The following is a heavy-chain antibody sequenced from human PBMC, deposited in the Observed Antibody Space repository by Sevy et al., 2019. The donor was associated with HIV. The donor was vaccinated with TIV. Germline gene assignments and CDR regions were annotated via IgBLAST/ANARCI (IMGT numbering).Heavy chain of an antibody. CDR2: ISYHGIQK. CDR3: ARELGEYNYSSFVY. V-gene: IGHV3-30*03. D-gene: IGHD5-18*01. Sequence: GGSLRLSCAASGFSFSTHGMHWVRQAPGKGLEWVAVISYHGIQKYYVDSLKGRCTISRDKSKNTLYLQMNSLKTDDTDVYDCARELGEYNYSSFVYWGQGTLVTVSS. J-gene: IGHJ4*02. CDR1: GFSFSTHG.